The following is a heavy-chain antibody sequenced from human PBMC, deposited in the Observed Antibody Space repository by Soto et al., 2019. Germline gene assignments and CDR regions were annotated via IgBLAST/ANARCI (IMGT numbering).Heavy chain of an antibody. CDR2: IPYRGSNK. CDR3: VKEAHRASRLEY. J-gene: IGHJ4*02. D-gene: IGHD6-6*01. V-gene: IGHV3-30*18. Sequence: QVQLVESGGGVVQPGRSLRLSCAASGFTFSDFDMHWVRQAPGKGLEWVAVIPYRGSNKYYADSVKGRFTISRDNSNNMLYVQMDDLRPNDTAIYYCVKEAHRASRLEYWGRGTLVTVSS. CDR1: GFTFSDFD.